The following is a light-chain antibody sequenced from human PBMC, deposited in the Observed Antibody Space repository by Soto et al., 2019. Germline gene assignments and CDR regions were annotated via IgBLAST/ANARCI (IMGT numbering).Light chain of an antibody. CDR2: GAS. V-gene: IGKV3-20*01. Sequence: EGVLAQSPGTLSVSPGERATLSCRASQSLSSSYLAWYQQKPGQAPRLLIYGASRRATGIPARFNGSGSRTDLTLTISRLEPEDFAVYYCQQYGFSRRTFGQVTKV. CDR1: QSLSSSY. J-gene: IGKJ1*01. CDR3: QQYGFSRRT.